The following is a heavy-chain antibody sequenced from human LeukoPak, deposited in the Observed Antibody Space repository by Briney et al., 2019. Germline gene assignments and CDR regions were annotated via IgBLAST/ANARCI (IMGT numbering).Heavy chain of an antibody. Sequence: GGSLRLSCAASGFTVSSNYMSWVRQAPGKGLEWVSVISGSGGSTYYADSVKGRFTMSRDNSKNTLYLQMNSLRAEDTAVYYCAKERGNGVRGAFDIWGQGTMVTVSS. D-gene: IGHD4-17*01. CDR1: GFTVSSNY. V-gene: IGHV3-23*01. CDR3: AKERGNGVRGAFDI. CDR2: ISGSGGST. J-gene: IGHJ3*02.